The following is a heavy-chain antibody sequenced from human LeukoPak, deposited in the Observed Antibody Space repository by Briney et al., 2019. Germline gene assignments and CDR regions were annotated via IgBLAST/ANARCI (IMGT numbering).Heavy chain of an antibody. CDR1: GGSFSSYY. CDR3: ARGPRGAKSSGWYLLGFDY. V-gene: IGHV4-34*01. Sequence: TSETLSLTCSVYGGSFSSYYWSWIRQPPGKGLEWIGEINDSGGTNYNPSPKSRFSISVDTPKNQFSLKLSSVTAADTAIYYCARGPRGAKSSGWYLLGFDYWGQGTLVTVSS. D-gene: IGHD6-19*01. CDR2: INDSGGT. J-gene: IGHJ4*02.